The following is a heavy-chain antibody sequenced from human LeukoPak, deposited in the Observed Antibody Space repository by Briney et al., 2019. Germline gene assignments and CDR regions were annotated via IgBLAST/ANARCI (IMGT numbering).Heavy chain of an antibody. D-gene: IGHD5-24*01. Sequence: GGSLRLSCAASGFTFSSYAMHWVRQAPGKGLEWVAVISYDGSNKYYADSVKGRFTISRDNSKNTLYLQMNSLRAEDTAVYYCARDGRGVEMATAGYFDYWGQGTLVTVSS. J-gene: IGHJ4*02. CDR1: GFTFSSYA. CDR3: ARDGRGVEMATAGYFDY. V-gene: IGHV3-30-3*01. CDR2: ISYDGSNK.